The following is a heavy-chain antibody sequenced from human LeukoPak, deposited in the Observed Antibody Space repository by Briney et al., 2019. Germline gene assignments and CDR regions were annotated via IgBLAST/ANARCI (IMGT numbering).Heavy chain of an antibody. J-gene: IGHJ6*02. CDR3: AKGGAGSSGWFYYYYYHGMDV. Sequence: TGGSLRLSCAASGFTFSSYAMSWVRQAPGKGLEWVSAISGSGGSTYYADSVKGRFTISRDNSKNTLYLQMNSLRAEDTAVYYCAKGGAGSSGWFYYYYYHGMDVWGQGTSVTVSS. CDR1: GFTFSSYA. V-gene: IGHV3-23*01. CDR2: ISGSGGST. D-gene: IGHD6-19*01.